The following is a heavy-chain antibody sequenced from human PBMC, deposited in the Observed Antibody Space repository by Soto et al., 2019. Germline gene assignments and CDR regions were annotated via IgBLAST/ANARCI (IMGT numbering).Heavy chain of an antibody. V-gene: IGHV3-21*01. CDR3: ARHRGEVDY. CDR2: ISTTSSYI. Sequence: EVQLVESGGGLVKPGGSLRLSCAASGFTFSSYSMNWVRQAPGQGLEWVSSISTTSSYIYYADSVKGRFTISRDNAKNSLYLQMNSLRAEDTAVYYCARHRGEVDYWGQGTLVTVSS. CDR1: GFTFSSYS. D-gene: IGHD4-17*01. J-gene: IGHJ4*02.